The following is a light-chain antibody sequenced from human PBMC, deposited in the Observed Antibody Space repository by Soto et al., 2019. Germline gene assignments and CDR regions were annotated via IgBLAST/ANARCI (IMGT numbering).Light chain of an antibody. Sequence: EIVLTQSPCTLSLSPGERATLSCRASQSVSSSYLAWYQHKPGQAPRLLIYAASSRETGIPYRFSGSGSGTDFTLTISRLEPEDFAMYYCQQYGSSPHTFGQGTKLEIK. CDR3: QQYGSSPHT. CDR2: AAS. CDR1: QSVSSSY. J-gene: IGKJ2*01. V-gene: IGKV3-20*01.